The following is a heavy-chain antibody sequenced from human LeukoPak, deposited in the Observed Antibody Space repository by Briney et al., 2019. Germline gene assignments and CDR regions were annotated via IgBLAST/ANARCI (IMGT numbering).Heavy chain of an antibody. Sequence: SETLSLTCTASGGSISSYYWSWIRQPPGKGLERIGYIYYSGSTNYNPSLKSRVTISVDTSKNQLSLKLSSVTAADTAVYYCAREYSSSDNWFDPWGQGTLVTVSS. CDR2: IYYSGST. V-gene: IGHV4-59*01. CDR3: AREYSSSDNWFDP. CDR1: GGSISSYY. J-gene: IGHJ5*02. D-gene: IGHD6-6*01.